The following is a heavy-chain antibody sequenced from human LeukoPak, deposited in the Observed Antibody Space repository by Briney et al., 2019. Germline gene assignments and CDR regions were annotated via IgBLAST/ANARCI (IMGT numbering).Heavy chain of an antibody. J-gene: IGHJ1*01. D-gene: IGHD6-19*01. Sequence: GSLRLSCAASGFTFSSYTMSWVRQAPGKGLEWIGYIYYSGSTNYNPSLKSRVTISVDTSKNQFPLKLSSVTAADTAVYYCARGGWYPESFQHWGQGALVTVSS. CDR3: ARGGWYPESFQH. CDR2: IYYSGST. CDR1: GFTFSSYT. V-gene: IGHV4-59*01.